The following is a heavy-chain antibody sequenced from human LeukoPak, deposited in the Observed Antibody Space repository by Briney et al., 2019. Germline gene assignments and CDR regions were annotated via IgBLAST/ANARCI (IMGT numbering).Heavy chain of an antibody. J-gene: IGHJ4*02. D-gene: IGHD6-19*01. CDR2: IKQDGSEK. CDR3: ARDGEQWLVDLFDY. V-gene: IGHV3-7*01. CDR1: GSTFGDYW. Sequence: GGSLRLSCAASGSTFGDYWMSWVRQAPGKGLEWVANIKQDGSEKYYVDSVKGRFTISRDNAKNSLYLQMNSLRAEDTAVYYCARDGEQWLVDLFDYWGQGTLVTVSS.